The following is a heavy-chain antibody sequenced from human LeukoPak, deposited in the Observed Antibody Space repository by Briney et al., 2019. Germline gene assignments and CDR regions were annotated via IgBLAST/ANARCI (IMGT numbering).Heavy chain of an antibody. Sequence: GGSLRLSCAASRFTFSNYPMNWVRQAPGKGLDWVSPISTGGYTYYADSVKGRFTISRDNSKNTLYLQMNSLSAEDTAIYYCAKGHSSGWLPAHWGQGTLVTVSS. CDR3: AKGHSSGWLPAH. CDR1: RFTFSNYP. J-gene: IGHJ4*02. CDR2: ISTGGYT. V-gene: IGHV3-23*01. D-gene: IGHD6-19*01.